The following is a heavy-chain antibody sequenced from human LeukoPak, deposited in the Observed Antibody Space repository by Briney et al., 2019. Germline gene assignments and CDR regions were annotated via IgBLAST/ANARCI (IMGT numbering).Heavy chain of an antibody. D-gene: IGHD3-10*01. CDR2: SSGSGGST. Sequence: GGSLRLSCAASGFTFSSYAMTWVRQAPGKGLEWVSASSGSGGSTYHADSVKGRFTISRDNSKNTLYLQMNSLRAEDTAVYSCARASGPFDYWGQGTLVTVSS. CDR1: GFTFSSYA. CDR3: ARASGPFDY. J-gene: IGHJ4*02. V-gene: IGHV3-23*01.